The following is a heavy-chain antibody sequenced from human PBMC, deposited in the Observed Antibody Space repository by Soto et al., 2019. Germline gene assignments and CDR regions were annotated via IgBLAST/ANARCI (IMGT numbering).Heavy chain of an antibody. D-gene: IGHD2-2*02. CDR1: GGTFSSYA. Sequence: QVQLVQSGAEVKKPGSSVKVSCKASGGTFSSYAISWVRQAPGQGLEWMGGIIPIFGTANYAQNLQGRVMSTADKSTSPAYVELGRLRSEDKGVYFCARTRGYCSSTSGYTRCWFDPWGQGTLVPVSS. CDR3: ARTRGYCSSTSGYTRCWFDP. V-gene: IGHV1-69*06. J-gene: IGHJ5*02. CDR2: IIPIFGTA.